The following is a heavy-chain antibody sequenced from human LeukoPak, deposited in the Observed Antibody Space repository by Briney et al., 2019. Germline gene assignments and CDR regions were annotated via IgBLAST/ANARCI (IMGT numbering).Heavy chain of an antibody. CDR3: AKVDDYYGSGSYLVDS. CDR2: IRYDGSKK. D-gene: IGHD3-10*01. J-gene: IGHJ4*02. V-gene: IGHV3-30*02. CDR1: GSTFSSHG. Sequence: GGSLRVSCAASGSTFSSHGMHWVHQAPGKGLDWVAFIRYDGSKKFYADSVKGRFTISRDNSKNTLDLQMNSLRTDDTAVYYCAKVDDYYGSGSYLVDSWGQGTLVTVSS.